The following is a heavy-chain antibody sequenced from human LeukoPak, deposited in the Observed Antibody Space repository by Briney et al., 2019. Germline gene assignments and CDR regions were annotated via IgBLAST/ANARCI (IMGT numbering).Heavy chain of an antibody. CDR3: ARERMYNWNVGLYYMDV. CDR2: ISAHKGNT. D-gene: IGHD1-1*01. V-gene: IGHV1-18*01. CDR1: GYIFTNYG. J-gene: IGHJ6*03. Sequence: ASVKVSCKTSGYIFTNYGFSWVRQAPGQGLEWMGWISAHKGNTNYAQKFQGRFTMTTDTSTSTAYMELRGLRSDDTAVYYCARERMYNWNVGLYYMDVWGKGTTVTASS.